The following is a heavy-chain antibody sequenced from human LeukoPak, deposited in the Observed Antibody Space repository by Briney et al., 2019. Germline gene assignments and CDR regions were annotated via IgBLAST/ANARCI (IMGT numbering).Heavy chain of an antibody. CDR1: GFTFSSYS. J-gene: IGHJ4*02. D-gene: IGHD6-13*01. Sequence: GGSLRLSCAASGFTFSSYSMNWVRQAPGKGLEWVSSISSSSSYIYYADSVKGRFTISRDNAKNSLYLQMNSLRAEDTAVYYCARGQGAAAGTHWGQGTLVTVSS. V-gene: IGHV3-21*01. CDR3: ARGQGAAAGTH. CDR2: ISSSSSYI.